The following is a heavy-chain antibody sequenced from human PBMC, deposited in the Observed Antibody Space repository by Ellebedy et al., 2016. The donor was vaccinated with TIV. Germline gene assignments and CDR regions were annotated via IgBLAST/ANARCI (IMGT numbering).Heavy chain of an antibody. CDR1: GFSFRSYW. CDR2: IYQDRSAQ. V-gene: IGHV3-7*01. Sequence: GGSLRLSCAASGFSFRSYWMSWVRQAPGKGLEWVANIYQDRSAQYYVDSVKGRFTISRDNAKNSLFLQMNSLRVEDTAVYYCARRGSYGDYAVQVNSWFDRWGRGTLVTVAS. J-gene: IGHJ5*02. D-gene: IGHD4-17*01. CDR3: ARRGSYGDYAVQVNSWFDR.